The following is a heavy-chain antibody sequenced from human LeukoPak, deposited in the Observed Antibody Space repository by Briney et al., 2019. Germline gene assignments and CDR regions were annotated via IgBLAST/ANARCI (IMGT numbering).Heavy chain of an antibody. Sequence: GESLKISCEASGYTFTSYWIAWVRQMPGRGLEWMGIIYPGDSDTRYSPSFQGQVTISADKSISTAYLQWSSLKASDTAMYYCARPPVIGAFSSFDIWGQGTMVSVSS. D-gene: IGHD1-26*01. CDR2: IYPGDSDT. CDR3: ARPPVIGAFSSFDI. CDR1: GYTFTSYW. J-gene: IGHJ3*02. V-gene: IGHV5-51*01.